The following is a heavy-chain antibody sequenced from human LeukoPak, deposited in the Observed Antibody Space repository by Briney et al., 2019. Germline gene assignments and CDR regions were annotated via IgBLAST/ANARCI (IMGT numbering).Heavy chain of an antibody. CDR2: INHSGST. CDR1: GGSFSGNY. J-gene: IGHJ4*02. CDR3: ARRIALAGTFDY. Sequence: PSETLSLTCAVYGGSFSGNYRSWIRQPPGKGLEWIGEINHSGSTNYNPTLKSRVTISVDTSKNQFSLKLSSVTAADTAVYYCARRIALAGTFDYWGQGTLVTVSS. V-gene: IGHV4-34*01. D-gene: IGHD6-19*01.